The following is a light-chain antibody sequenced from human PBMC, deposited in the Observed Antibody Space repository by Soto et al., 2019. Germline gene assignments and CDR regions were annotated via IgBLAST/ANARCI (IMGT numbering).Light chain of an antibody. CDR3: QQRSNWPPMYT. V-gene: IGKV3-11*01. J-gene: IGKJ2*01. CDR2: VPS. Sequence: EIVLTQSPATLSLSPGERATLYCRASQSVSSYLAWYQQKPGQAPRLLIYVPSNRATGIPASFSGSGSGTVFTLTIRGLAPEDFAVYLCQQRSNWPPMYTFGQGNKLPIK. CDR1: QSVSSY.